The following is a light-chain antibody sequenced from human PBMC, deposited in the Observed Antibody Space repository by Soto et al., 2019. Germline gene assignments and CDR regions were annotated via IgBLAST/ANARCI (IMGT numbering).Light chain of an antibody. CDR2: GAS. CDR3: QQYGSSPPWT. Sequence: EIVLTQSPGILSLSPGERATLSCRASQSVSNDFLAWYQQKPGQAPRLLIYGASTRATDVPDRFSGSGSGADFTLSISRLEPEDFAVYYCQQYGSSPPWTFGQGTKVDIK. CDR1: QSVSNDF. J-gene: IGKJ1*01. V-gene: IGKV3-20*01.